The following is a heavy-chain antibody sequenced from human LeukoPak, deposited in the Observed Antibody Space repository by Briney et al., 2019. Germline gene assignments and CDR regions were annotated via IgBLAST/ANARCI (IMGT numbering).Heavy chain of an antibody. J-gene: IGHJ4*02. V-gene: IGHV3-7*01. CDR1: GFTVSSNY. CDR3: AKGGRGSSWYWAY. Sequence: GGSLRLSCAASGFTVSSNYMSWVRQAPGKGLEWVANIKQDGSEKYYVDSVKGRFTISRDNAKNSLYLQMNSLRAEDTAVYYCAKGGRGSSWYWAYWGQGTLVTVSS. D-gene: IGHD6-13*01. CDR2: IKQDGSEK.